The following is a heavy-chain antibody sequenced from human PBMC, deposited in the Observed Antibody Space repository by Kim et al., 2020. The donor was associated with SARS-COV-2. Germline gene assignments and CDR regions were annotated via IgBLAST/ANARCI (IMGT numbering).Heavy chain of an antibody. D-gene: IGHD4-4*01. J-gene: IGHJ4*02. Sequence: IYYAASVRGRFTISRDNNKNSLYLQRNSLRAEDTAVYYCARGPNYSPFDYWGQGTLVTVSS. CDR2: I. V-gene: IGHV3-48*03. CDR3: ARGPNYSPFDY.